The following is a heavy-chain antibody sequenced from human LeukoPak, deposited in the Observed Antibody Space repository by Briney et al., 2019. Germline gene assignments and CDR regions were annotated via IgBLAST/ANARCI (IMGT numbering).Heavy chain of an antibody. CDR3: ARHGGNALRFLEWLT. CDR1: GYSFTSYW. V-gene: IGHV5-51*01. J-gene: IGHJ5*02. Sequence: KTGESLKISCKGSGYSFTSYWIGWVRQMPGKGLEWMGIIYPGDSDTRYSPSFQGQVTISADKSISTAYLQWSSLKASDTAMYYCARHGGNALRFLEWLTWGQGTLVTVSS. D-gene: IGHD3-3*01. CDR2: IYPGDSDT.